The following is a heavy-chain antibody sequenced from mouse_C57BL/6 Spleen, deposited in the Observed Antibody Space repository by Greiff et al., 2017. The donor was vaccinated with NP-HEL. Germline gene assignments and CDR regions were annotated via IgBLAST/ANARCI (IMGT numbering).Heavy chain of an antibody. V-gene: IGHV2-6-1*01. CDR1: GFSLTSYG. J-gene: IGHJ1*03. Sequence: VKLVESGPGLVAPSQSLSITCTVSGFSLTSYGVHWVRQPPGKGLEWLVVIWSDGSTTYNSALKSRLSISKDNSKSQVFLKMNSLQTDDTAMYYCARHAIYDGDWYFDVWGTGTTVTVSS. D-gene: IGHD2-3*01. CDR3: ARHAIYDGDWYFDV. CDR2: IWSDGST.